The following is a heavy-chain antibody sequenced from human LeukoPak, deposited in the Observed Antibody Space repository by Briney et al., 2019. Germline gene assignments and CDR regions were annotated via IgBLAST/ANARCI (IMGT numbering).Heavy chain of an antibody. CDR2: ISAYNGNT. Sequence: GASVKVSCKASGGTFSSYGISWVRQAPGQGLEWMGWISAYNGNTNYAQKLQGRVTMTTDTSTSTAYMELRSLRSDDTAVYYCARGGILEMATIDFDYWGQGILVTVSS. CDR3: ARGGILEMATIDFDY. D-gene: IGHD5-24*01. J-gene: IGHJ4*02. CDR1: GGTFSSYG. V-gene: IGHV1-18*01.